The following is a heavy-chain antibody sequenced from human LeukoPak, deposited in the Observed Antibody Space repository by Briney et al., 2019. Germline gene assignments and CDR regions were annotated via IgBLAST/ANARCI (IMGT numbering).Heavy chain of an antibody. D-gene: IGHD7-27*01. CDR3: ARDLGNYFDY. Sequence: EASVKVSCKASGGTFSSYAISWVRQAPGQGLEWMGGIIPIFGTANYAQKFQGRVTITADESTGTAYMELSSLRSEDTAVYYCARDLGNYFDYWGQGTLVTVSS. CDR1: GGTFSSYA. J-gene: IGHJ4*02. CDR2: IIPIFGTA. V-gene: IGHV1-69*13.